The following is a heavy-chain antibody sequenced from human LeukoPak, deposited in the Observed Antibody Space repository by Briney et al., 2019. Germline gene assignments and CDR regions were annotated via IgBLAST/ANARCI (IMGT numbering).Heavy chain of an antibody. D-gene: IGHD3-3*01. J-gene: IGHJ4*02. CDR1: GFTFSSYA. V-gene: IGHV3-23*01. Sequence: PGGSLRLSCAASGFTFSSYAMSWVRQAPGKGLEWVSAISGSGGSTYYADSVKGRFTISRDNSKNTLYLQMNSLRAEGTAVYYCAKGSDFWSGYFGYWGQGTLVTVSS. CDR3: AKGSDFWSGYFGY. CDR2: ISGSGGST.